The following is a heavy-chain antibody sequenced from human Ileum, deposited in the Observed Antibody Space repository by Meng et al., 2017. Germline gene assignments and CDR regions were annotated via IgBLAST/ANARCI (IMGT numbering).Heavy chain of an antibody. CDR2: INHSGST. V-gene: IGHV4-34*01. CDR3: ARGLLWFGDYGY. D-gene: IGHD3-10*01. Sequence: QVQLQLWGAGLVKPAGTLSLPCAVYGGSFSGYYWSWIRQPPGKGLEWIGEINHSGSTNYNPSLKSRVTISVDTSKNQFSLKLSSVTAADTAVYYCARGLLWFGDYGYWGQGTLVTVSS. CDR1: GGSFSGYY. J-gene: IGHJ4*02.